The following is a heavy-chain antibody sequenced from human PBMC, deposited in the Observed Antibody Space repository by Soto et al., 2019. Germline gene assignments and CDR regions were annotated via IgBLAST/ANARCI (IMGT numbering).Heavy chain of an antibody. CDR1: GFSLNTGGLA. V-gene: IGHV2-5*02. D-gene: IGHD2-21*02. Sequence: QITLKESGPTLVKPTQTLTLTCTFSGFSLNTGGLAVGWIRQPPGKALEWLALIYWDNDKRYSPSLRSRLTITKDTYKNQVVLTMTNMDPVDAATYYCVHSRCGGDCLQSYSSHYYYGMDVWGQGTTVTVSS. J-gene: IGHJ6*02. CDR2: IYWDNDK. CDR3: VHSRCGGDCLQSYSSHYYYGMDV.